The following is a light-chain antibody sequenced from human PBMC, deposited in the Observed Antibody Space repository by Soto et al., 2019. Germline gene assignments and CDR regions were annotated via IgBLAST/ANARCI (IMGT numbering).Light chain of an antibody. Sequence: QSALTQPASVSGSPGQSIIISCTGTNNDVGGYNYVSWYQQHPGRAPKLMIYEVTNRPSGVSNRFSGSKSGNTASLTITGLQSEDGAHYHCSSYTNRSVTLGGVTKLPGL. CDR2: EVT. V-gene: IGLV2-14*01. J-gene: IGLJ2*01. CDR1: NNDVGGYNY. CDR3: SSYTNRSVT.